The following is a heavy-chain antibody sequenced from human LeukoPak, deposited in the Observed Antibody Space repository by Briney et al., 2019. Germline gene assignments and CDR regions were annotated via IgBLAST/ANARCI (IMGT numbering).Heavy chain of an antibody. J-gene: IGHJ3*02. CDR1: GYTFTGYY. CDR3: AGQSIQGSGRVLAFDM. Sequence: GASVKVSCKASGYTFTGYYIHWVRQAPGEGLEWMGWINPDSGGTNYAQKFQGRVTMTRDTSISTGYMELSRLRSDDTAVYYCAGQSIQGSGRVLAFDMWGQGTMVTVSS. CDR2: INPDSGGT. V-gene: IGHV1-2*02. D-gene: IGHD3-10*01.